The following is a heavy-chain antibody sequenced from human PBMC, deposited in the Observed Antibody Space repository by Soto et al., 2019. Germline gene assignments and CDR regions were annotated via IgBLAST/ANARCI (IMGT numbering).Heavy chain of an antibody. Sequence: GGSLRLSCAASGFTVSSNYMSWVRQAPGKGLEWVSVIYSGGSTYYADSVKGRFTISRHNSKNTLYLQMNSLRAEDTAVYYRARDSIRAVTLRYFDWGQGTLVTVSS. CDR3: ARDSIRAVTLRYFD. CDR1: GFTVSSNY. D-gene: IGHD3-9*01. J-gene: IGHJ4*02. V-gene: IGHV3-53*04. CDR2: IYSGGST.